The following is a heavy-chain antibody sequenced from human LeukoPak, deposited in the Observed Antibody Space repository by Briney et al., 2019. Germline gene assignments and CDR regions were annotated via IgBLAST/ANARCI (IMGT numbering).Heavy chain of an antibody. CDR1: GFTFSSYW. CDR2: IASDGSST. Sequence: GGSLRLSCAASGFTFSSYWMNWVRQAPGKGRVWVSRIASDGSSTTYADSVKGRFSTSRDNAKNTLYLQMNSLRVEDTAVYYCARGRPHGNDYWGQGTLVTVSS. D-gene: IGHD4-23*01. CDR3: ARGRPHGNDY. V-gene: IGHV3-74*01. J-gene: IGHJ4*02.